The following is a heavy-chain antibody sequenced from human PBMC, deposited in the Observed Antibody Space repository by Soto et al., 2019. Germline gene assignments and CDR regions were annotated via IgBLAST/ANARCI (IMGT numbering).Heavy chain of an antibody. CDR2: IDPSDSYT. V-gene: IGHV5-10-1*01. CDR1: GYSFISYW. J-gene: IGHJ4*02. CDR3: ARRSPRITMVRGVTDFDY. Sequence: PGESLKISCKGSGYSFISYWISWVRQMPGKGLEWMGRIDPSDSYTNYSPSFQGHVTISADKSISTAYLQWSSLKASDTATYYCARRSPRITMVRGVTDFDYWGQGTLVTASS. D-gene: IGHD3-10*01.